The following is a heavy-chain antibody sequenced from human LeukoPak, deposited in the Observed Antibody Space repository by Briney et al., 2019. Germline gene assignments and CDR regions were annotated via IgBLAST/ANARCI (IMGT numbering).Heavy chain of an antibody. CDR3: ARDFYSYPLY. J-gene: IGHJ4*02. D-gene: IGHD5-18*01. Sequence: GGSLRLSCAASGFTFSSYAIHWVRQAPGKGLEWVAVISFDGTDAFYADSVKGRFTISRDNSKNTLYLQMNSLRAEDTAVYYCARDFYSYPLYWGQGTLVTVSS. CDR1: GFTFSSYA. V-gene: IGHV3-30*04. CDR2: ISFDGTDA.